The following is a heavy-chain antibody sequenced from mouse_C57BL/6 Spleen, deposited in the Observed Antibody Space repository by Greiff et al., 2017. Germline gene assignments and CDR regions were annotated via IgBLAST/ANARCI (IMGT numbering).Heavy chain of an antibody. J-gene: IGHJ1*03. CDR3: ARGSDYRYWYFDG. D-gene: IGHD2-4*01. Sequence: EVHLVESGGGLVQPGESLKLSCESNEYEFPSHDMSWVRKTPEKRLELVAAINSDGGSTYYPDTMERRFIISSYNTKKTPYLQMSSLRSEDTALYYCARGSDYRYWYFDGWGTGTTVTVSS. V-gene: IGHV5-2*01. CDR1: EYEFPSHD. CDR2: INSDGGST.